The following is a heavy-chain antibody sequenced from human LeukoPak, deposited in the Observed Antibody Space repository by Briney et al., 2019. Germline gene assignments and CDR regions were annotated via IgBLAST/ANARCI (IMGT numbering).Heavy chain of an antibody. V-gene: IGHV3-21*01. CDR2: ISSSSSYI. Sequence: PGGSLRLSCAASGFTFSSYSMNWVRQAPGKGLEWVSSISSSSSYIYYADSVKGRFTISRDSAKNSLYLQMNSLRAEDTAVYYCARGGVDYGGKGNYYYYMDVWGKGTTVTVSS. CDR3: ARGGVDYGGKGNYYYYMDV. J-gene: IGHJ6*03. D-gene: IGHD4-23*01. CDR1: GFTFSSYS.